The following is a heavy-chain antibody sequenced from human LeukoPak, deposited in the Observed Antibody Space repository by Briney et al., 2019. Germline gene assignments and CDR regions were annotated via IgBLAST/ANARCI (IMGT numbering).Heavy chain of an antibody. CDR3: TRDGSGWSDS. V-gene: IGHV3-7*01. CDR1: GFTLDNYW. D-gene: IGHD6-19*01. Sequence: GGSLRLSCEVSGFTLDNYWMSWVRQAPGKGPEWVANTNQDGSEKNYLDSVKGRFTISRDNAKNSVHLQMNSLRVEDTAVYVCTRDGSGWSDSWGQGTLVTVSS. CDR2: TNQDGSEK. J-gene: IGHJ5*01.